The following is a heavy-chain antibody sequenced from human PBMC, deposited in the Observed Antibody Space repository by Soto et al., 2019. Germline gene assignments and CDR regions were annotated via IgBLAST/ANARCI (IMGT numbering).Heavy chain of an antibody. CDR3: ARDSSKRSYDILTGYPDY. Sequence: QVQLVQSGAEVKKPGASVKVSCKASGYTFTSYGISWVRQAPGQGLEWMGWISAYNGNTNYAQKLQGRVTMTTDTSTSTAYMELRSLRSDDTAVYYCARDSSKRSYDILTGYPDYWGQGTLVTVSS. CDR2: ISAYNGNT. D-gene: IGHD3-9*01. J-gene: IGHJ4*02. V-gene: IGHV1-18*04. CDR1: GYTFTSYG.